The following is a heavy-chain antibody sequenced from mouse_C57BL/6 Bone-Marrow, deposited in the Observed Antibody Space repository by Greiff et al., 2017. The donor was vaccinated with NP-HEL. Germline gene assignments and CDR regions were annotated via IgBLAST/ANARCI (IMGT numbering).Heavy chain of an antibody. J-gene: IGHJ4*01. CDR3: ARRPIYYDYDRYAMDY. V-gene: IGHV1-55*01. D-gene: IGHD2-4*01. Sequence: QVHVKQPGAELVKPGASVKMSCKASGYTFTSYWITWVKQRPGQGLEWIGDIYPGSGSTNYNEKFKSKATLTVDTSSSTAYMQLSSLTSEDSAVYYCARRPIYYDYDRYAMDYWGQGTSVTVSS. CDR1: GYTFTSYW. CDR2: IYPGSGST.